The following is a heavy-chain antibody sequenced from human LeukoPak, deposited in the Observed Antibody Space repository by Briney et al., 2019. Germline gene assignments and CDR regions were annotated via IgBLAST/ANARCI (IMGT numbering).Heavy chain of an antibody. V-gene: IGHV3-30*04. Sequence: GGSPRLSCAASGFTFSSYAMHWVRQAPGKGLEWVAVISYDGSNKYYADSVKGRFTISRDNSKNTLYLQMNSLRAEDTAVYYCARAQFPIVVVPVWFDPWGQGTLVTVSS. CDR3: ARAQFPIVVVPVWFDP. J-gene: IGHJ5*02. CDR2: ISYDGSNK. CDR1: GFTFSSYA. D-gene: IGHD2-2*01.